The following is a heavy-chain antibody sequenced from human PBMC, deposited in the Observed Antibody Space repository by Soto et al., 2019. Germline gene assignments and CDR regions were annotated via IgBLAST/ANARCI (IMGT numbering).Heavy chain of an antibody. Sequence: QVQLVQPGAEVKKPGASVKVSCKASGYTFTSYDINWVRQATGQGLEWMGWMNPNSGNTGYAQKFQGRVTMTRNTSISTAYMELSSLRSEDTAVYYCASGDFWSGYSYYYYMDVWGKGTTVTVSS. J-gene: IGHJ6*03. CDR2: MNPNSGNT. D-gene: IGHD3-3*01. V-gene: IGHV1-8*01. CDR3: ASGDFWSGYSYYYYMDV. CDR1: GYTFTSYD.